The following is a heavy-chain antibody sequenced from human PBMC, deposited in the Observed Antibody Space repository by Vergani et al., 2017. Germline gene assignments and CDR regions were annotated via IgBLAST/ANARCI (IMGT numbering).Heavy chain of an antibody. CDR2: IIPIFGTA. Sequence: QVQLVQSGAEVKKPGSSVKVSCKASGGTFSSYAISWVRQAPGRGLEWMGGIIPIFGTANYAQKFQGRVTITADESTSTAYMELSSLRSEDTAVYYCASNTYNYYDSSGYYLNAFDIWGQGTMVTVSS. V-gene: IGHV1-69*01. CDR1: GGTFSSYA. CDR3: ASNTYNYYDSSGYYLNAFDI. J-gene: IGHJ3*02. D-gene: IGHD3-22*01.